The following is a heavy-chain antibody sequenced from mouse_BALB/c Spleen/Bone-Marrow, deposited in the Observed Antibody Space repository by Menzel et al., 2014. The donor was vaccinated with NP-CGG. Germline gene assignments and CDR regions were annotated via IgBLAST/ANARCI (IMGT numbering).Heavy chain of an antibody. J-gene: IGHJ2*01. D-gene: IGHD6-1*01. Sequence: DVKLQESGPGLVNPSQSLSLTCSVTGYSITSGYYWNWIRQFPGNKLEWMGYISYDGTNTNNPSLKNRISITRDTSKNQFFLKLNSVTTEDTATYYCARASYFDYWGQGTTLTVSS. CDR2: ISYDGTN. CDR3: ARASYFDY. CDR1: GYSITSGYY. V-gene: IGHV3-6*02.